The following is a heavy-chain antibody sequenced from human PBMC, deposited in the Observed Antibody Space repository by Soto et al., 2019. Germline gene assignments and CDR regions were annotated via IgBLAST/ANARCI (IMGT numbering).Heavy chain of an antibody. J-gene: IGHJ6*02. CDR3: ARVAAGYYYGMDV. CDR1: GFTFSSYS. CDR2: ISSSSSYI. Sequence: VQLVESGGGLVKPGGSLRLSCAASGFTFSSYSMNWVRQAPGKGLEWVSSISSSSSYIYYADSVKGRFTISRDNAKNSLYLQMNSLRAEDTAVYYCARVAAGYYYGMDVWGQGTTVTVSS. V-gene: IGHV3-21*01.